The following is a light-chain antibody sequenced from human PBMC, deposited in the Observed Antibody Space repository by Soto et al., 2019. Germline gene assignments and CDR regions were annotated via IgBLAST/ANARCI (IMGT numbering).Light chain of an antibody. CDR2: DAS. CDR1: QSVSSSY. Sequence: EIVLTQSPATLSLSPGGRATLSCGASQSVSSSYLAWYQQKPGLAPRLLIYDASSRATGIPDRFSGSGSGTDFTLTINRLEPEDFAVYYCQQYGSSPPITFGQGTRLEIK. CDR3: QQYGSSPPIT. J-gene: IGKJ5*01. V-gene: IGKV3D-20*01.